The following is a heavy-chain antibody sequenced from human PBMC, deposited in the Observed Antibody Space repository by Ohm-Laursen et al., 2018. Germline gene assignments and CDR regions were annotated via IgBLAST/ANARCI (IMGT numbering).Heavy chain of an antibody. CDR1: GFTFSSYA. J-gene: IGHJ5*02. CDR3: AKDDYYDSSGYYYFDP. CDR2: ISGSGGST. D-gene: IGHD3-22*01. V-gene: IGHV3-23*01. Sequence: SLRLSCTAPGFTFSSYAMSWVRQAPGKGLEWVSAISGSGGSTYYADSVKGRFTISRDNSKNTLYLQMNSLRAEDTAVYYCAKDDYYDSSGYYYFDPWGQGTLVTVSS.